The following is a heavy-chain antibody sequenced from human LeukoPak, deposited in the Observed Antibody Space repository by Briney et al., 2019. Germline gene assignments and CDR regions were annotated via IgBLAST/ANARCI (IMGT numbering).Heavy chain of an antibody. CDR3: ARGWVTALGRMDWFDP. J-gene: IGHJ5*02. Sequence: PSQTLSLTCTVSGGSISSGDYYWSWIRQHPGKGLEWIGYIYYSGSTNYNPSLKSRVTISVDTSKNQFSLKLSSVTAADTAVYYCARGWVTALGRMDWFDPWGQGTLVTVSS. CDR1: GGSISSGDYY. V-gene: IGHV4-31*03. D-gene: IGHD2-21*02. CDR2: IYYSGST.